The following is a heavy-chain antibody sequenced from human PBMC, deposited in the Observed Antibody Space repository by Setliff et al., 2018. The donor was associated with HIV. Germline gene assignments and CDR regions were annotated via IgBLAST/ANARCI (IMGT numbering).Heavy chain of an antibody. CDR1: GYTFTYYG. CDR3: GRVPYRSAWFSGGHDAFDI. D-gene: IGHD6-19*01. V-gene: IGHV1-18*01. CDR2: ISGYNGNT. Sequence: ASVKVSCKASGYTFTYYGISWVRQAPGQGLEWMGWISGYNGNTNFAQNFQGRVTMTMDTSTGTVYMELRSLRSDDTAVYYCGRVPYRSAWFSGGHDAFDIWGQGTMVTVSS. J-gene: IGHJ3*02.